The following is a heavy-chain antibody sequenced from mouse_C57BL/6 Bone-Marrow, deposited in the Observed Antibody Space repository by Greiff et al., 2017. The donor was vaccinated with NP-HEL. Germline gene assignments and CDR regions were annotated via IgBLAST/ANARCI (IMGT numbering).Heavy chain of an antibody. CDR2: IDPSDSYT. CDR3: ARGVFITTVVAPAGFAY. J-gene: IGHJ3*01. V-gene: IGHV1-59*01. Sequence: QVQLQQPGAELVRPGTSVKLSCKASGYTFTSYWMHWVKQRPGQGLEWIGVIDPSDSYTNYNQKFKGKATLTVDTSSSTAYMQLSSLTSEDSAVYYCARGVFITTVVAPAGFAYWGQGTLVTVSA. CDR1: GYTFTSYW. D-gene: IGHD1-1*01.